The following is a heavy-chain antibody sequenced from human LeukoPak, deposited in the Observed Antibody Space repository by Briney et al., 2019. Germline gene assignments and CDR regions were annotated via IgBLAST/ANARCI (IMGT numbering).Heavy chain of an antibody. CDR1: GGSFSGYY. CDR3: ARGRFSIPAYFDY. J-gene: IGHJ4*02. D-gene: IGHD2-21*01. CDR2: INHSGST. Sequence: SETLSLTCAVYGGSFSGYYWSWIRQPPGKGLEWIGEINHSGSTNYNPSLKSRVTILVDTSKNQFSLKLSSVTAADTAVYYCARGRFSIPAYFDYWGQGTLVTVSS. V-gene: IGHV4-34*01.